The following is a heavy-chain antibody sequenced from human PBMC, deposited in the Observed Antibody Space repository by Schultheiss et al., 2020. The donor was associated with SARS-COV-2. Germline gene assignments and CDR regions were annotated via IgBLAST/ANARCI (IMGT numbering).Heavy chain of an antibody. V-gene: IGHV1-46*01. Sequence: ASVKVSCKASGYTFTSYYMHWVRQAPGQGLEWMGVINPSGGSTTYAQKFQGRVTMTRDTSTSTIFMELSSLTSEDTAVYYCARDHSTYYYDSSGYYFQDDIWGQGTMVTVSS. CDR2: INPSGGST. CDR3: ARDHSTYYYDSSGYYFQDDI. CDR1: GYTFTSYY. J-gene: IGHJ3*02. D-gene: IGHD3-22*01.